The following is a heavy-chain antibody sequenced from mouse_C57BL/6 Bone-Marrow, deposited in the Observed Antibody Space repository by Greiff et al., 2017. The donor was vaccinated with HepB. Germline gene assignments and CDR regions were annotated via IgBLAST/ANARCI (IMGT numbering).Heavy chain of an antibody. CDR3: TFYYDYDEGDCYAMDY. V-gene: IGHV1-64*01. D-gene: IGHD2-4*01. Sequence: QVQLQQPGAELVKPGASVKLSCKASGYTFTSYWMHWVKQRPGQGLEWIGMIHPNSGSTNYNEKFKSKATLTVDKSSSTAYMQLSSLTSEDSAVYYCTFYYDYDEGDCYAMDYWGQGTSVTVSS. J-gene: IGHJ4*01. CDR2: IHPNSGST. CDR1: GYTFTSYW.